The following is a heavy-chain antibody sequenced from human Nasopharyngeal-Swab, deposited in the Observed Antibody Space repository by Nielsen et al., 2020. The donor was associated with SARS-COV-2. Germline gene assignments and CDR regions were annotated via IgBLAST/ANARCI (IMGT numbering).Heavy chain of an antibody. D-gene: IGHD3-10*01. CDR1: GFPLTRYA. V-gene: IGHV3-23*01. CDR3: AKDYPELVGSSSIFDH. J-gene: IGHJ4*02. Sequence: GESLKISYAASGFPLTRYAMSWVRQAPGKGLEWVSGINGPGGTYYRESIEGRFTISRDISQNTLYLQMNSLRAEDTAMYYCAKDYPELVGSSSIFDHWGQGILITVSS. CDR2: INGPGGT.